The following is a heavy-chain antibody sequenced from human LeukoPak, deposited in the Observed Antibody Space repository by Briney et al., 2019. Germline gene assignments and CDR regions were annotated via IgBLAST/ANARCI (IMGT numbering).Heavy chain of an antibody. CDR2: ISSGNTYI. J-gene: IGHJ2*01. Sequence: PGGSLRLSCAASGFTFNSYSMNWVRQAPGKGLEWVSSISSGNTYIYYADSVKGRFTISRDNAKNSLYLQMNSLRAEDTAVYCCARLDGDYGDWYFDLWGRGTLVTVSS. CDR1: GFTFNSYS. V-gene: IGHV3-21*01. CDR3: ARLDGDYGDWYFDL. D-gene: IGHD4-17*01.